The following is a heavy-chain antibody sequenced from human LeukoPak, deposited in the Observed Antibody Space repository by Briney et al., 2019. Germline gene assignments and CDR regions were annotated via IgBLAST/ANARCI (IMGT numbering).Heavy chain of an antibody. V-gene: IGHV3-48*03. Sequence: GGSLRPSCAASGFTFSSYAMNWVRQAPGKGLEWLSYISSSGNTIYYADSVKGRFTISRDNAKNSLYLQMHSLRAEDTAVYYCARDLRDRRLYFDDRGQGTEVTVSS. J-gene: IGHJ4*02. CDR2: ISSSGNTI. D-gene: IGHD5-12*01. CDR3: ARDLRDRRLYFDD. CDR1: GFTFSSYA.